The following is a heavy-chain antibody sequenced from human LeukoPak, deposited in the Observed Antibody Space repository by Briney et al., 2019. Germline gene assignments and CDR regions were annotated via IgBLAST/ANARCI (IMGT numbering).Heavy chain of an antibody. CDR1: GFTFSSYG. V-gene: IGHV3-30*03. Sequence: PGRSLRLSCAASGFTFSSYGMHWVRQASGKGLEWVAVISYDGSNKYYADSVKGRFTISRDNSKNTLYLQMNSLRAEDTAVYYCARDPVAYCSSTSCSKGYGMDVWGQGTTVTVSS. J-gene: IGHJ6*02. CDR2: ISYDGSNK. D-gene: IGHD2-2*01. CDR3: ARDPVAYCSSTSCSKGYGMDV.